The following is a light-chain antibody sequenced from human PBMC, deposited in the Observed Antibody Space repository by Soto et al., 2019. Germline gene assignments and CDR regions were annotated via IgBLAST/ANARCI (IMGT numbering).Light chain of an antibody. CDR3: QQFNSFLS. Sequence: DIQMTQSPSTLSASVGDRVTITCRASQSISNLLAWYQQKPGKAPKLLIYKASTLESGVPSRFSGSGSGTEFTLTISSLQPDDFATYYCQQFNSFLSFGGGTKVEIK. CDR1: QSISNL. J-gene: IGKJ4*01. V-gene: IGKV1-5*03. CDR2: KAS.